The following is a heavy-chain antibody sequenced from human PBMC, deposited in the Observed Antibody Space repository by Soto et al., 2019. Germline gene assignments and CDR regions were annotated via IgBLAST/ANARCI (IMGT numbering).Heavy chain of an antibody. CDR1: GFTFSSYS. D-gene: IGHD1-26*01. CDR2: ISSSSSYI. CDR3: ARVEVGATDYGMDV. J-gene: IGHJ6*02. V-gene: IGHV3-21*01. Sequence: GGSLRLSCAASGFTFSSYSMNWVRQAPGKGLEWVSSISSSSSYIYYADSVKGRFTISRDNAKNSLYLQMNSLRAEDTAVYYCARVEVGATDYGMDVRGQGTTVTVSS.